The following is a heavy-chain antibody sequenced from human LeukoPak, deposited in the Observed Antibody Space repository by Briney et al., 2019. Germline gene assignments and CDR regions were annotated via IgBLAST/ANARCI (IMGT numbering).Heavy chain of an antibody. CDR3: AIREVERYDEVWGTYRSSKLSWFDP. J-gene: IGHJ5*02. Sequence: SETLSLTCVVYGGSFNTYYWNWFSHPPGKGLEYIGEINHGGGNRYNPSLKSRVTISVDASKNQFSLKLSSVTAADTAVYYCAIREVERYDEVWGTYRSSKLSWFDPWGQGTQVTVSS. V-gene: IGHV4-34*01. CDR2: INHGGGN. D-gene: IGHD3-16*02. CDR1: GGSFNTYY.